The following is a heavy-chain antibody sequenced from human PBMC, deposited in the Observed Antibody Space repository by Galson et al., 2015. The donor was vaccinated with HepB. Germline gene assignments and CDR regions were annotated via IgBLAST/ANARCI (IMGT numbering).Heavy chain of an antibody. CDR2: INPANGIT. Sequence: QSGAEVKKPGASVKVSCKASGYTFTSYGISWVRQAPGQRLEWMGWINPANGITIQSQKFQGRVTITRDTSASTAYMELSSLRSEDTAVYYCARGSEYSDYWGQGTLVTVSS. D-gene: IGHD2/OR15-2a*01. V-gene: IGHV1-3*01. CDR3: ARGSEYSDY. CDR1: GYTFTSYG. J-gene: IGHJ4*02.